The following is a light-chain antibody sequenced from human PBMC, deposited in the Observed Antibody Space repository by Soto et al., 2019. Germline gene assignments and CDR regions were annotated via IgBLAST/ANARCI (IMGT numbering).Light chain of an antibody. CDR1: QTVGSDY. V-gene: IGKV3-20*01. CDR2: GAS. Sequence: EIVLTQSPGTLSLSPGESATLSCRASQTVGSDYLAWYQQRPGQAPRPLIYGASSRATGIPDRFSGSGSGTDFTLAISRLEPEDFAMYFCQQYRTSAQTFGQGTKVEIK. J-gene: IGKJ1*01. CDR3: QQYRTSAQT.